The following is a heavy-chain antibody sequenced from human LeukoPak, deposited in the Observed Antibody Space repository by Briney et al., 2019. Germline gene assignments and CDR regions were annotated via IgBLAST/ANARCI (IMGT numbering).Heavy chain of an antibody. CDR2: ISYDGSNK. CDR1: GSTFSSYA. CDR3: ARDVDIVATNTLDY. J-gene: IGHJ4*02. D-gene: IGHD5-12*01. V-gene: IGHV3-30-3*01. Sequence: GGSLRLSCAASGSTFSSYAMHWVRQAPGKGLEWVAVISYDGSNKYYADSVKGRFTISRDNSKNTLYLQMNSLRAEDKAVYYCARDVDIVATNTLDYWGQGTLVTVSS.